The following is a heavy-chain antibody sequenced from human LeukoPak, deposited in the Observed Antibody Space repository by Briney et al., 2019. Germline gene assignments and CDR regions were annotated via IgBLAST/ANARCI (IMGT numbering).Heavy chain of an antibody. CDR2: IYHSGST. CDR1: GGSISSSNW. J-gene: IGHJ3*02. V-gene: IGHV4-4*02. CDR3: ARRPYSSRWYGASDI. Sequence: KTSGTLSLTCAVSGGSISSSNWWSWVRQPPGKGLEWIGEIYHSGSTNYNPSLKSRVTISVDKSKNQFSLKLSSVPAADTAVYYCARRPYSSRWYGASDIWGQGTMVTVSS. D-gene: IGHD6-19*01.